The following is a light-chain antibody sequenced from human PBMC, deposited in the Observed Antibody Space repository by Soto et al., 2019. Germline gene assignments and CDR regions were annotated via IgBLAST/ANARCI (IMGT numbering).Light chain of an antibody. Sequence: QSALTQPPSASGSPGQSVTISCTGTSSDVGGYNYVSWYQQHPGKAPKLMMYEVSKRPSGVPYRFSGSKSGNKASLTVSGLQAEDEADYYCSSYAGSNNLVFGGGTKLTVL. CDR3: SSYAGSNNLV. CDR1: SSDVGGYNY. V-gene: IGLV2-8*01. J-gene: IGLJ3*02. CDR2: EVS.